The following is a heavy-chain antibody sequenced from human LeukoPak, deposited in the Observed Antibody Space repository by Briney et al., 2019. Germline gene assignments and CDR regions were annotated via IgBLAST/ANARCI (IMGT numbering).Heavy chain of an antibody. J-gene: IGHJ5*02. CDR2: ISTYNGNT. CDR1: GYTFISYG. Sequence: GASVKVSCKASGYTFISYGITWVRQAPGQGLEWMGWISTYNGNTDYAQRLQGRVTMTTDTSTSTAYMELRSLRSDDTAVYYCARLGYNWNYHWFDPWGQGTLVTVPS. D-gene: IGHD1-7*01. V-gene: IGHV1-18*01. CDR3: ARLGYNWNYHWFDP.